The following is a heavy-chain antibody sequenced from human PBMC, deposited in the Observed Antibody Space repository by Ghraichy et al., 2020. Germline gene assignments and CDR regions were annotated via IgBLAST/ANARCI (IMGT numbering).Heavy chain of an antibody. Sequence: ASVKVSCKASGYTFTSYYMHWVRQAPGQGLEWMGIINPSGGSTSYAQKFQGRVTMTRDTSTSTVYMELSSLRSEDTAVYYCARDSAAPYYYDSSGYYYPDYWGQGTLVTVSS. V-gene: IGHV1-46*01. CDR1: GYTFTSYY. CDR3: ARDSAAPYYYDSSGYYYPDY. CDR2: INPSGGST. J-gene: IGHJ4*02. D-gene: IGHD3-22*01.